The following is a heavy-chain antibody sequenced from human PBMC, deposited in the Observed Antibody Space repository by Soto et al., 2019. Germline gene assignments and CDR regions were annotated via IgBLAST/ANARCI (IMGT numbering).Heavy chain of an antibody. J-gene: IGHJ4*02. D-gene: IGHD3-3*01. CDR1: GGSISSYY. V-gene: IGHV4-59*01. Sequence: SETLSLTCTVSGGSISSYYWSWIRQPPGKGLEWIGYIYYSGSTNYNPSLKSRVTISVDTSKNQFSLKLSSVTAADTAVYYCAGGAQQRITIFGVVTNFDYWGQGTLVTVSS. CDR3: AGGAQQRITIFGVVTNFDY. CDR2: IYYSGST.